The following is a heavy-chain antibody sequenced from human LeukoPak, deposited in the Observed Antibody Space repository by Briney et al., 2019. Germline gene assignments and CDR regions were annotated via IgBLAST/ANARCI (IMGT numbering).Heavy chain of an antibody. CDR3: AAQNEHYDFWSGHDY. CDR2: INPNSGGT. CDR1: GYTFTGYY. Sequence: ASVKVSCKASGYTFTGYYMHWVRQAPGQGLEWMGWINPNSGGTNYAQKFQGRVTMTRDTSISTAYMELSRLRSDDTAVYYCAAQNEHYDFWSGHDYWGQGTLVTVSS. V-gene: IGHV1-2*02. J-gene: IGHJ4*02. D-gene: IGHD3-3*01.